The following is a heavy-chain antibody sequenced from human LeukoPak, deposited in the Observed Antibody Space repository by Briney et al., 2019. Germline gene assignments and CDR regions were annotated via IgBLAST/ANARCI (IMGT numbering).Heavy chain of an antibody. V-gene: IGHV3-21*01. CDR1: GFTFSHYA. CDR2: ISGDSTDI. CDR3: AKDGVNEAYYYDSSGHYFDY. Sequence: GGSLRLSCAASGFTFSHYAMNWVRQAPGKGLEWVSSISGDSTDIYYADSVKGRFTISRDNSKNTLYLQMNSLRAEDTAVYYCAKDGVNEAYYYDSSGHYFDYWGQGTLVTVSS. D-gene: IGHD3-22*01. J-gene: IGHJ4*02.